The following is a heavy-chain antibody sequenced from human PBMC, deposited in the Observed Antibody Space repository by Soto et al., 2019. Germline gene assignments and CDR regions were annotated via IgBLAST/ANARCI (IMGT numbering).Heavy chain of an antibody. CDR2: INHSGST. J-gene: IGHJ4*02. D-gene: IGHD5-18*01. CDR3: ARGLIQLWFKCYFDY. Sequence: ETLSLTCAVYGGSFSGYYWSWIRQPPGKGLEWIGEINHSGSTNYNPSLKSRVTISVDTSKNQFSLKLSSVTAADTAVYYCARGLIQLWFKCYFDYWGQGTLVTVSS. CDR1: GGSFSGYY. V-gene: IGHV4-34*01.